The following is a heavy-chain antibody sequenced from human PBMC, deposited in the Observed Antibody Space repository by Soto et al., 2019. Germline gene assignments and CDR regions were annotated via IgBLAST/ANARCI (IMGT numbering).Heavy chain of an antibody. CDR2: MYNTGST. V-gene: IGHV4-59*01. CDR1: GGSISGYY. J-gene: IGHJ6*02. Sequence: PSETLSLTCTVSGGSISGYYWSWIRQPPGKGLEWIGYMYNTGSTVYNPSFKSRVTISVDTSKNQFSLKLNSVTAADTAVYYCGRVAITLVRGVSFYYYYGMDVWGQGTTVTVSS. CDR3: GRVAITLVRGVSFYYYYGMDV. D-gene: IGHD3-10*01.